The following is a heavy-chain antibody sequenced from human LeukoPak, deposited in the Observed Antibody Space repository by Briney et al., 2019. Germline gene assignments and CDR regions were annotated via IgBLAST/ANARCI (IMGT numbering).Heavy chain of an antibody. V-gene: IGHV5-51*01. CDR2: IYPGDSDT. D-gene: IGHD3-10*01. Sequence: GESLKISCKGSGYSFTNYWIAWVRQMPGKGLVWMGFIYPGDSDTRYSPSFQGQVTISADKSITTAYLQWSSLKASDTAMYYCARTFPYGSGSYGYWGHGTLVTVSS. CDR3: ARTFPYGSGSYGY. CDR1: GYSFTNYW. J-gene: IGHJ4*01.